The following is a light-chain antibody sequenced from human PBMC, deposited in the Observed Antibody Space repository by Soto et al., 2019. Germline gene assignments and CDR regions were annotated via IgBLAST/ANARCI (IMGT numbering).Light chain of an antibody. V-gene: IGLV1-44*01. CDR3: AAWDDSLNGPL. CDR1: SSNIASNT. J-gene: IGLJ2*01. CDR2: TNN. Sequence: QSVLTQPPSAYGTPGQRVTISCSGSSSNIASNTVNWYQQLPGTAPKLLIYTNNHRPSGVLDRFSGSKSGTSASLAISGLQSEDEADYYCAAWDDSLNGPLFGGGTKLTVL.